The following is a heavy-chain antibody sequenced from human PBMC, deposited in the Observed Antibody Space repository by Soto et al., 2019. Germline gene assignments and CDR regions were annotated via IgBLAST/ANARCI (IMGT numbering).Heavy chain of an antibody. J-gene: IGHJ6*02. CDR1: GCTFSSYA. V-gene: IGHV3-30-3*01. CDR3: AKSSIAARPSYYYYGMDV. CDR2: ISYDGSNK. Sequence: GGSLRLSCAASGCTFSSYAMHWVRQAPGKGLEWVAVISYDGSNKYYADSVKGRFTISRDNSKNTLYLQMNSLRAEDTAVYYCAKSSIAARPSYYYYGMDVWGQGTTVTVSS. D-gene: IGHD6-6*01.